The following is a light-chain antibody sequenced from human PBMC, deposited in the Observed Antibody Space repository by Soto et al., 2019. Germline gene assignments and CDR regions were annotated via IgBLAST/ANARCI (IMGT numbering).Light chain of an antibody. V-gene: IGKV3-11*01. Sequence: EIVLTQSPATLSLSPRERNTITCRASQSVSSSLAWYQQKPGQAPRLLIYDASNRATGIPARFSGSGSGTDFSLTISSLEPEDFAVYYCQQRSNWLTFGGGTKVDIK. CDR3: QQRSNWLT. J-gene: IGKJ4*01. CDR2: DAS. CDR1: QSVSSS.